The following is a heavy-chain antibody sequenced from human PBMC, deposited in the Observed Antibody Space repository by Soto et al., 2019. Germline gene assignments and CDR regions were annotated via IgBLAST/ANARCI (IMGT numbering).Heavy chain of an antibody. CDR3: ATGARSGYYTDYFDY. CDR2: INPNSGDT. V-gene: IGHV1-2*04. CDR1: GYTFTDYY. J-gene: IGHJ4*02. D-gene: IGHD3-3*01. Sequence: GASVKVSCKSSGYTFTDYYMHRVRQAPGQGLEWMGWINPNSGDTNYAQKFQGWVTMTRGTSINTAYMELSRLRSDDTAVYYCATGARSGYYTDYFDYWGQGTLVTVSS.